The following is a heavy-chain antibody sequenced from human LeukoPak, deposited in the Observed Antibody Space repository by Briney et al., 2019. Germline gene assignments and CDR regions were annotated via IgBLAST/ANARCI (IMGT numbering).Heavy chain of an antibody. V-gene: IGHV3-53*01. D-gene: IGHD6-13*01. Sequence: GGSLRLSCAASGFTFSNAWMSWVRQAPGKGLEWVSVIYSSGSTYYADSVKGRFTISRDNSKNTLHLQMNTLRAEGTAVYYCASRIATAGSVDYWGQGTLVTVSS. CDR2: IYSSGST. CDR3: ASRIATAGSVDY. CDR1: GFTFSNAW. J-gene: IGHJ4*02.